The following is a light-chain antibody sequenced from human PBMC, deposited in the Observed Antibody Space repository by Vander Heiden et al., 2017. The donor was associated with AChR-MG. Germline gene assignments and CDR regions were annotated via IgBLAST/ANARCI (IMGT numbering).Light chain of an antibody. V-gene: IGKV3-15*01. Sequence: EIVMTQSPATLSVSPGERATLSCRASQSVSSNLAWYQQKPGQAPRLLIYGASTRATGIPARFSGSWSGTEFTLTISSLQFEDFAVYYCQQYNNWPPLTFGGGTKVEIK. CDR3: QQYNNWPPLT. CDR1: QSVSSN. CDR2: GAS. J-gene: IGKJ4*01.